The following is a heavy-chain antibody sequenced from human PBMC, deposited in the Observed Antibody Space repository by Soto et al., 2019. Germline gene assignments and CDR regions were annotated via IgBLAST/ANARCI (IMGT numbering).Heavy chain of an antibody. CDR3: ATYYDSSGPTFDY. D-gene: IGHD3-22*01. CDR2: ISYSGST. J-gene: IGHJ4*02. V-gene: IGHV4-30-4*01. CDR1: GASISSDDYY. Sequence: PSETLSLTCSISGASISSDDYYWSWFRQPPGKGLEWIGYISYSGSTYYNPSLKSRITISVDTSKTQFSLILSSVTAADTAVYYCATYYDSSGPTFDYWGQGTLVTVYS.